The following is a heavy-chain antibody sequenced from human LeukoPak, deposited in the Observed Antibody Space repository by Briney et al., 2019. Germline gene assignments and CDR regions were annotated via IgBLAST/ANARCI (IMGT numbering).Heavy chain of an antibody. Sequence: GASVKVSCKASGYTFTSYGISWVRQAPGQGLEWMGWISTYNGNTNYAQKLQGGVTMTTDTSTSTAYMELRSLRSDDTAVYYCARRSGSYPLEDYYYYMDVWGKGTTVTVSS. CDR1: GYTFTSYG. J-gene: IGHJ6*03. D-gene: IGHD3-10*01. CDR2: ISTYNGNT. CDR3: ARRSGSYPLEDYYYYMDV. V-gene: IGHV1-18*01.